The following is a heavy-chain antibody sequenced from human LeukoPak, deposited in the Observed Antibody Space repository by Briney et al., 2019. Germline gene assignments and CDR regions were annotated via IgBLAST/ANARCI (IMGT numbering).Heavy chain of an antibody. J-gene: IGHJ4*02. CDR1: GFTFSSYV. CDR3: AKRVSGTTFY. CDR2: ISGSGATT. Sequence: PGGSLRLSCAASGFTFSSYVMSWVRQAPGKGLEWVSAISGSGATTYYADSVKGRFTISRDNSKNTLYLHMNSLRAEDTAVYYYAKRVSGTTFYWGQGTLVTVSS. V-gene: IGHV3-23*01. D-gene: IGHD1-1*01.